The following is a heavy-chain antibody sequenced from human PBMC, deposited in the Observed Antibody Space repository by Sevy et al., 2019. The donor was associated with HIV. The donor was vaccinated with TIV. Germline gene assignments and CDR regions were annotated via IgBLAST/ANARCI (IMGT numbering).Heavy chain of an antibody. J-gene: IGHJ4*02. CDR3: AIGGGNGWYYFDY. CDR2: FIRILGTV. CDR1: GGTFSSYG. V-gene: IGHV1-69*13. D-gene: IGHD6-19*01. Sequence: ASVKVSCKASGGTFSSYGISWVRQAPGQGLEWMEGFIRILGTVNYAQKCHGRVTITAAESTKTAHMELRSLGSEDTAVYSCAIGGGNGWYYFDYWGQETLVTVSS.